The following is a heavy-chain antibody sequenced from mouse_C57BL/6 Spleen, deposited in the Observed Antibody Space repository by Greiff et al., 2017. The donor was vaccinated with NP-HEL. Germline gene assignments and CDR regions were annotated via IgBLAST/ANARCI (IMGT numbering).Heavy chain of an antibody. D-gene: IGHD4-1*01. V-gene: IGHV1-54*01. J-gene: IGHJ3*01. CDR2: INPGSGGT. Sequence: QVQLKQSGAELVRPGTSVKVSCKASGYAFTNYLIEWVKQRPGQGLEWIGVINPGSGGTNYNEKFKGKATLTADKSSSTAYMQLSSLTSEDSAVYFCARDLTSWFAYWGQGTLVTVSA. CDR1: GYAFTNYL. CDR3: ARDLTSWFAY.